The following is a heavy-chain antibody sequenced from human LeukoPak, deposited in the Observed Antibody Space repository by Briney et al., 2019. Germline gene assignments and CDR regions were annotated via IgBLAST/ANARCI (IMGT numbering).Heavy chain of an antibody. Sequence: SETQSLTCTVSGGCIITSGHYWGWIRQPPGKGLEWIGSIYYTGVTSTNPFFRSRMSISVDTSKNQFSLNLTSVTAADAAVYYCARERSSSGGHNWFDPWGQGTLVTVSS. CDR1: GGCIITSGHY. D-gene: IGHD4-23*01. CDR3: ARERSSSGGHNWFDP. J-gene: IGHJ5*02. CDR2: IYYTGVT. V-gene: IGHV4-39*07.